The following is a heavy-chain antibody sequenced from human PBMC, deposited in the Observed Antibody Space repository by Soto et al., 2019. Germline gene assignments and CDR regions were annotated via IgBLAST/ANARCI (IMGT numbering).Heavy chain of an antibody. V-gene: IGHV3-30-3*01. D-gene: IGHD1-26*01. CDR1: GFSFSSYA. J-gene: IGHJ6*02. CDR3: ARDVESGSSQYYYYYYGMDV. Sequence: QVQLVESGGGVVQPGRSLRLSCAASGFSFSSYAMHWVRQAPGKGLEWVAVISDDGSNKYYADSVKGRFTISRDNSKNTLYLQMNSLRAEDTAVYYCARDVESGSSQYYYYYYGMDVWGQGTTVTVSS. CDR2: ISDDGSNK.